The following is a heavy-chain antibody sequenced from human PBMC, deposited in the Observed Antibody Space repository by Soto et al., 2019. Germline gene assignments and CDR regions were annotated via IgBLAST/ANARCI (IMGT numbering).Heavy chain of an antibody. V-gene: IGHV4-31*03. J-gene: IGHJ4*02. CDR2: IYYSGST. CDR1: GGSISSGGYY. D-gene: IGHD3-10*01. CDR3: ARGVTMVRGVIHTPYFDY. Sequence: QVQLQESGPGLVKPSQTLSLTCTVSGGSISSGGYYWSWIRQHPGKGLDWIGYIYYSGSTYYNPSLKRRLTISVDTSKNQFSLKLSSVTAADTAVYYCARGVTMVRGVIHTPYFDYWGQGTLVTVSS.